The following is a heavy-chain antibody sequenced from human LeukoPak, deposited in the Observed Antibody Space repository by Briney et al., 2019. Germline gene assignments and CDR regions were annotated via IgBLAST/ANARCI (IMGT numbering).Heavy chain of an antibody. CDR3: AKGVYSVFPDSRVLDY. Sequence: GGSLRLSCAASGFTVSSNYMIWVRQAPGKGLEWVSAISGSGGSTYYADSVKGRFTISRDNSKNTLYLQMSSLSAEDTAVYYCAKGVYSVFPDSRVLDYWGQGTLVTVSS. V-gene: IGHV3-23*01. CDR2: ISGSGGST. J-gene: IGHJ4*02. CDR1: GFTVSSNY. D-gene: IGHD5/OR15-5a*01.